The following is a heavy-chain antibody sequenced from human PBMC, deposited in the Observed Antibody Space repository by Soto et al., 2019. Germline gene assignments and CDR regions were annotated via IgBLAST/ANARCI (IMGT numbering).Heavy chain of an antibody. Sequence: PGESLKISCKGSGYSFTSYWIGWVRQMPGKGLEWMGIIYPGDSDTRYSPSFQGQVTISADKSISTAYLQWSSLKASDTAMYYCARGGYDNSGYTGPDWFDPWGQGTLVTVSS. J-gene: IGHJ5*02. V-gene: IGHV5-51*01. D-gene: IGHD3-22*01. CDR2: IYPGDSDT. CDR1: GYSFTSYW. CDR3: ARGGYDNSGYTGPDWFDP.